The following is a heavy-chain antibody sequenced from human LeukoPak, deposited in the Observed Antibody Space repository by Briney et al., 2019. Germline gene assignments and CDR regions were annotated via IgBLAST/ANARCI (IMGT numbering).Heavy chain of an antibody. CDR1: GYSFTNYW. Sequence: GESLKISCKGSGYSFTNYWIGWVRQMPGKGLEWMGIIYPGDSDTRYSPSFQGQVIISVDKSISTAYLQWSSLEASDTAMYYCARGGSSYGLDYWGQGTLVTVSS. V-gene: IGHV5-51*01. CDR2: IYPGDSDT. CDR3: ARGGSSYGLDY. J-gene: IGHJ4*02. D-gene: IGHD5-18*01.